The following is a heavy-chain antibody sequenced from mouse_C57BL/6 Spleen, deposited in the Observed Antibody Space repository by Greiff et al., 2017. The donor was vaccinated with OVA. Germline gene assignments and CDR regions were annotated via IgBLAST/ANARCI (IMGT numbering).Heavy chain of an antibody. V-gene: IGHV5-9-1*02. D-gene: IGHD1-1*01. Sequence: EVQLVESGEGLVKPGGSLKLSCAASGFTFSSYAMSWVRQTPEKRLEWVAYISSGGDYIYYADTVKGRFTISRYNARNTLYLQMSSLKSEDTAMYYCTSYYYGSSPFAYWGQGTMVTVAA. CDR2: ISSGGDYI. CDR1: GFTFSSYA. J-gene: IGHJ3*01. CDR3: TSYYYGSSPFAY.